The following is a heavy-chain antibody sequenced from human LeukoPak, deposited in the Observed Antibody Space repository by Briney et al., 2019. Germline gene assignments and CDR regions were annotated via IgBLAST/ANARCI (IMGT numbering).Heavy chain of an antibody. CDR3: ARVSGYDWESFYDY. V-gene: IGHV4-59*01. CDR2: IYYSGST. J-gene: IGHJ4*02. D-gene: IGHD5-12*01. CDR1: GGSISSYY. Sequence: SETLSLTCTVSGGSISSYYWSWIRQPPGKGLQWIGYIYYSGSTNHNPSPKNRGTISVDTSKNQFSLKLSSVTAADTAVYYCARVSGYDWESFYDYWGQGTLVTVSS.